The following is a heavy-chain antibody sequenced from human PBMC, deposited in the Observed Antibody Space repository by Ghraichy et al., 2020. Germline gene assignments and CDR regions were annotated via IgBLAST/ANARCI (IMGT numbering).Heavy chain of an antibody. CDR3: ASGVATFDY. J-gene: IGHJ4*02. CDR1: GVSISSYY. Sequence: SETLSLTCTVSGVSISSYYWSWIRQPPGKGLEWIGYIYYSGSTNYNPSLKSRVTISVDTSKNQFSLKLSSVTAADTAVYYCASGVATFDYWGQGTLVTVSS. V-gene: IGHV4-59*01. D-gene: IGHD5-12*01. CDR2: IYYSGST.